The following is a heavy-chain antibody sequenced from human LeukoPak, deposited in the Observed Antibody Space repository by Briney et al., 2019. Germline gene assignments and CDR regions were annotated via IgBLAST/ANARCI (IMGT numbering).Heavy chain of an antibody. CDR3: ARDLGWRSGYYSDY. CDR1: GFTVSSSY. CDR2: IYSGGST. D-gene: IGHD3-22*01. J-gene: IGHJ4*02. V-gene: IGHV3-53*01. Sequence: GGSLRLSCAASGFTVSSSYMSWVRQAPGKGLEWISVIYSGGSTYYADSVKGRFTISRDDSKNTLYLQMNSLRAEDTALYYCARDLGWRSGYYSDYWGQGTLVTVSS.